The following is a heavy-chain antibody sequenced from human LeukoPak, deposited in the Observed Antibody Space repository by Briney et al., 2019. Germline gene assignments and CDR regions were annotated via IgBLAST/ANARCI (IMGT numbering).Heavy chain of an antibody. D-gene: IGHD6-6*01. CDR2: INHSGST. CDR3: ARGSPTVYSSSSEAVDY. Sequence: PSETLSLTCAVYGGSFSGYYWSWIRQPPGKGLEWIGEINHSGSTNYNPSLKSRVTISVDTSKNQFSLKLSSVTAADTAVYYCARGSPTVYSSSSEAVDYWGQGTLVTVSS. V-gene: IGHV4-34*01. J-gene: IGHJ4*02. CDR1: GGSFSGYY.